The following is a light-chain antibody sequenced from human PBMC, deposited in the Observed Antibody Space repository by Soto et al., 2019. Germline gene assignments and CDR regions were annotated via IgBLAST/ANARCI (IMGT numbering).Light chain of an antibody. Sequence: DIQMTQSPSSLSASVGDRVTITCRTSQSISTYLNWYQQKPGKAPKLLIYGVFSLESGVPSRFSGGGSGTDFSLTISSLQPEDFSVYYCQQSYSTPPTCGQGTKVEIK. CDR1: QSISTY. V-gene: IGKV1-39*01. J-gene: IGKJ2*01. CDR3: QQSYSTPPT. CDR2: GVF.